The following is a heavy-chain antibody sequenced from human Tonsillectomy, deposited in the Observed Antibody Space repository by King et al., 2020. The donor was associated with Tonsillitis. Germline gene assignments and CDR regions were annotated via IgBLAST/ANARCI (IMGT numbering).Heavy chain of an antibody. CDR3: AKNFDY. J-gene: IGHJ4*02. CDR2: ISYDGSNK. V-gene: IGHV3-30*18. Sequence: VQLVESGGGVVQPGRSLRLSCAASGFTFSSYDMHWVRQAPGKGLEWVAVISYDGSNKYYADSVKGRFTISRDNSKNTLYLQMNSLRAEATAVYYCAKNFDYWGQGTLVTVSS. CDR1: GFTFSSYD.